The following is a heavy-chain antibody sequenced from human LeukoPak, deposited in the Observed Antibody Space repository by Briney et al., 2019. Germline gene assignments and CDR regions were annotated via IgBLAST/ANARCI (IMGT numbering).Heavy chain of an antibody. CDR1: GFTFSSYG. CDR2: ISGSSDST. J-gene: IGHJ2*01. Sequence: GGSLRLSWAASGFTFSSYGMTWVRQAPGKGLGWVSSISGSSDSTYYADSMKGRFTIPRDNAKNSLFLQVNSLRAEDTAVYYCARGWGGSYYWYFDLWGRGTLVTVSS. CDR3: ARGWGGSYYWYFDL. V-gene: IGHV3-21*01. D-gene: IGHD1-26*01.